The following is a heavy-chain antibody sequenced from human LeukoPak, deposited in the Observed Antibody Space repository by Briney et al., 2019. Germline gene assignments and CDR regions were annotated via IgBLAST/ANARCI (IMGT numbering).Heavy chain of an antibody. CDR3: AREGSMTARPFVSIDY. J-gene: IGHJ4*02. CDR1: GYSISSGYY. CDR2: IHTSGNT. Sequence: SETLSLTCAVSGYSISSGYYWSWIRQPAGKGLEWIGRIHTSGNTDYNPSLESRVTMSVDTSKNQFSLKLSSVTAADTAVYYCAREGSMTARPFVSIDYWGQGTLVTVSS. V-gene: IGHV4-4*07. D-gene: IGHD6-6*01.